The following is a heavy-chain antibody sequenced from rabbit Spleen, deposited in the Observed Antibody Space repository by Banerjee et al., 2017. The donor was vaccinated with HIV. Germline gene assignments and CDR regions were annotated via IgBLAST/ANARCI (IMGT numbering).Heavy chain of an antibody. CDR2: VYTGSSGNT. CDR1: GFSLSASDF. J-gene: IGHJ4*01. Sequence: QEQVVESGGGLVQPEGALTLTCTASGFSLSASDFIYWVRQAPGKGLEWIACVYTGSSGNTYYARWAKGRFAISKASSTTVTLQMTSLTAADTAPYFCARFYAGYGDFGHAAMWGPGTLVTVS. CDR3: ARFYAGYGDFGHAAM. D-gene: IGHD7-1*01. V-gene: IGHV1S45*01.